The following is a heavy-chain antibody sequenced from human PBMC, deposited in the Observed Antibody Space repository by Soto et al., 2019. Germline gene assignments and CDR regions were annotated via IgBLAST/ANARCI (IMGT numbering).Heavy chain of an antibody. J-gene: IGHJ5*01. CDR3: VSDQKYFRVNGNWFDS. Sequence: ASVKVSCKASGYTSADFGISWVRQAPGQGLEWMGWVSGNNGASNPAPKVQGRITMTLDTSTGVSYMALRSLRSDDTAIYYCVSDQKYFRVNGNWFDSWGKGTLVTVPS. D-gene: IGHD2-2*01. V-gene: IGHV1-18*04. CDR2: VSGNNGAS. CDR1: GYTSADFG.